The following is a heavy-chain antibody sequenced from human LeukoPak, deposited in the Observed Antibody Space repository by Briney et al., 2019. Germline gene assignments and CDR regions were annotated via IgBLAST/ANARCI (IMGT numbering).Heavy chain of an antibody. CDR1: GFTFSSYW. CDR2: IKQDGSEK. CDR3: ARDHPPTGLFHYYGMDV. Sequence: PGGSLRLSCAASGFTFSSYWMSWVRQAPGKGLEWVANIKQDGSEKYYVDSVKGRFTISRDNAKNSLYLQMNSLRAEDTAVYYCARDHPPTGLFHYYGMDVWGQGTTVTVSS. V-gene: IGHV3-7*01. D-gene: IGHD3-22*01. J-gene: IGHJ6*02.